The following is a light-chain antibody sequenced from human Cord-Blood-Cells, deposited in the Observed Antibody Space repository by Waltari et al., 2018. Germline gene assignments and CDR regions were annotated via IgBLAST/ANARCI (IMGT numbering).Light chain of an antibody. CDR2: EYN. CDR1: SGSIASNY. V-gene: IGLV6-57*03. Sequence: NFMLTQPHSVSESPGKTVTISCTRSSGSIASNYVKWYQQRPGSAPTTVIYEYNQRPSGVPDRFSGSIDSSSNSASLTLSGLKTEDEADYYCQSYDSSNQVFGGGTKLTVL. J-gene: IGLJ3*02. CDR3: QSYDSSNQV.